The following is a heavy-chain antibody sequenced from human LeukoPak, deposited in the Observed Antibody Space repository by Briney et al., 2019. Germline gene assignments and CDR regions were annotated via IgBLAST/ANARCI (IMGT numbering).Heavy chain of an antibody. J-gene: IGHJ4*02. CDR3: ARGSGYYRPRGVNY. D-gene: IGHD3-22*01. Sequence: PSETLSLTCTVTGDSISYYYWGWIRQPPGKGLEWIGYIYYTGSTYYNPSLKTRVTISVDTSKNQFSLKLSSVTAADTAVYYCARGSGYYRPRGVNYWGQGTLVTVSS. V-gene: IGHV4-59*12. CDR1: GDSISYYY. CDR2: IYYTGST.